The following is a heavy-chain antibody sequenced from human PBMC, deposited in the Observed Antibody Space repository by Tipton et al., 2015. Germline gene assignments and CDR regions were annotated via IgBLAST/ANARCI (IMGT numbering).Heavy chain of an antibody. Sequence: QLVQSGAEVKKPGESLKISCKGSGYSFTTYWIGWVRQMPGKGLEWMGIIYPGYSDTRYSPSFQCQVTISADKSISTAYLQWSSLKASAADMYFCERGCCANGVCFTFPYYVDLWGRGARVTVSS. V-gene: IGHV5-51*01. CDR1: GYSFTTYW. CDR2: IYPGYSDT. D-gene: IGHD2-8*01. J-gene: IGHJ2*01. CDR3: ERGCCANGVCFTFPYYVDL.